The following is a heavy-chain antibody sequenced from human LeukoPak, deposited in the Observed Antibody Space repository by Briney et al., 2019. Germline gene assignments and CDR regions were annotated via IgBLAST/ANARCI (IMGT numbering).Heavy chain of an antibody. J-gene: IGHJ5*02. CDR2: IIPIFGTA. D-gene: IGHD2-2*01. Sequence: GASVKVSCKASGGTFSGYAISWVRQAPGQGLEWMGGIIPIFGTANYAQKFQGRVTITADESTRTAYMELSSLRSEDTAVYYCARDTRHRYCSSTSCYRGWLDPWGQGTLVTVSS. CDR1: GGTFSGYA. CDR3: ARDTRHRYCSSTSCYRGWLDP. V-gene: IGHV1-69*13.